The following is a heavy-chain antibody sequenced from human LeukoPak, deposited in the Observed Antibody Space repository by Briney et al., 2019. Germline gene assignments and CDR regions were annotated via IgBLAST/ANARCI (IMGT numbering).Heavy chain of an antibody. D-gene: IGHD5-12*01. CDR2: INPNSGGT. CDR1: GYTFTGYY. J-gene: IGHJ4*02. V-gene: IGHV1-2*02. CDR3: ARGGSGYETVCPY. Sequence: ASVKVSCKASGYTFTGYYMHWVRQAPGQGLEWMGWINPNSGGTNYAQKFQGRVTMTRDTSISTAYMELSRPRSDDAAVYYCARGGSGYETVCPYWGQGTLVTVSS.